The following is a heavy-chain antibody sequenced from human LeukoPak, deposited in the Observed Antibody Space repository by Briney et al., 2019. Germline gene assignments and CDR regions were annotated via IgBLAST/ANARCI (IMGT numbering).Heavy chain of an antibody. Sequence: PGGSLRLSCAASGFTFSSYAMSWVRQAPGKGLEWVSAISGSGGSTYYADSVKGRFTISRDNSKNTLYLQMNSLRAEDTAVYYCAEDHIKIWFGGVSAQLFDYWGQGTLVTVSS. J-gene: IGHJ4*02. CDR1: GFTFSSYA. V-gene: IGHV3-23*01. D-gene: IGHD3-10*01. CDR2: ISGSGGST. CDR3: AEDHIKIWFGGVSAQLFDY.